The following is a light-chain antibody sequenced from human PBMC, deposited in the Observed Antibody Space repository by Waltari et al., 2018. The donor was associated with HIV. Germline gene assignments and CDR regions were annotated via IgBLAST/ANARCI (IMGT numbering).Light chain of an antibody. Sequence: QSVLTQPPSASGTPGQTVTISCSGGYSDIGTTYVYWYQVVPGTTPKLLIYRNNQRPSGVPDRFSGSKSGSSASLAVSGLRSADEGDYYCSTWDGSLGAYVFGGGTKLTVL. CDR3: STWDGSLGAYV. J-gene: IGLJ2*01. CDR1: YSDIGTTY. CDR2: RNN. V-gene: IGLV1-47*01.